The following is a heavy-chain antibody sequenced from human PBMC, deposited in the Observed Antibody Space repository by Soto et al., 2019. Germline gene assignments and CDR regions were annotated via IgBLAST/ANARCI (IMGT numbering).Heavy chain of an antibody. CDR1: GYNFDKFW. D-gene: IGHD2-21*01. CDR3: ARHMIPDFVVVNLAGGMDV. J-gene: IGHJ6*02. Sequence: PGESLKISCQGSGYNFDKFWIAWVRQMPGKGLEWMGIIYPGDSDTRYSPSFQGQVTISVDKSINTAYLQWSSLKAADTAIYYCARHMIPDFVVVNLAGGMDVWGQGTTVTVSS. CDR2: IYPGDSDT. V-gene: IGHV5-51*01.